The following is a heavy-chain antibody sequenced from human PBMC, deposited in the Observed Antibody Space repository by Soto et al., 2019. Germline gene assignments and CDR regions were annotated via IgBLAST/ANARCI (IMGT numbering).Heavy chain of an antibody. V-gene: IGHV1-2*04. CDR1: GYTFTGYY. D-gene: IGHD3-10*01. CDR2: INPNSGGT. Sequence: ASVKVSCKASGYTFTGYYMHWVRQAPGQGLEWMGWINPNSGGTNYAQKFQGCVTMTRDTSISTAYMELSRLRSDDTAVYYCARSYYYGSGSYSGYYGMDVWGQGTTVTVSS. J-gene: IGHJ6*02. CDR3: ARSYYYGSGSYSGYYGMDV.